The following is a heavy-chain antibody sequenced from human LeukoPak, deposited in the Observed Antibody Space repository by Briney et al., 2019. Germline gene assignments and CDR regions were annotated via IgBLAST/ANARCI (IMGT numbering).Heavy chain of an antibody. D-gene: IGHD3-3*01. V-gene: IGHV4-59*01. CDR1: GGSISSYY. J-gene: IGHJ5*02. CDR2: IYYSGST. Sequence: SETLSLTCTVSGGSISSYYWSWIRQPPGKGLEWIGYIYYSGSTNYNPSLKSRVTISVDTSKNQFSLKLSSVTAADTAVYYCARVHYDFWSGYFAWFDPWGQGTLVTDSS. CDR3: ARVHYDFWSGYFAWFDP.